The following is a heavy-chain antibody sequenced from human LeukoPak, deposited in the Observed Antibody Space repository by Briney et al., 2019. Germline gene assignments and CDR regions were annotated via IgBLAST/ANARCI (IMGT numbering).Heavy chain of an antibody. D-gene: IGHD4-17*01. V-gene: IGHV4-59*08. J-gene: IGHJ2*01. CDR3: ARRLPTTVITRWYFDL. CDR1: GGSISSYY. Sequence: PSETLSLTCTVSGGSISSYYWSWIRQPPGKGLEWIGYIYYSGSTNYNPSLKSRVTISVDTSKNQFSLKLSSVTAADTAVYYCARRLPTTVITRWYFDLWGRGTLVTVSS. CDR2: IYYSGST.